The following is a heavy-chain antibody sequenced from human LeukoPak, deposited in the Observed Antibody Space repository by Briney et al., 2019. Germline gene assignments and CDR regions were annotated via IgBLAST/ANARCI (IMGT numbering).Heavy chain of an antibody. D-gene: IGHD6-19*01. CDR1: GFTFNTYA. CDR2: ICGSGGCT. Sequence: GGSLRLSCAASGFTFNTYAIYWVRQAPGKGLEWVSGICGSGGCTYYADSVKGRFTISRDNSKNTVYLQMNSLTADDTAIYYSAKTTVGYSSGRYPGWPADCWGQGTLVTVSS. V-gene: IGHV3-23*01. CDR3: AKTTVGYSSGRYPGWPADC. J-gene: IGHJ4*02.